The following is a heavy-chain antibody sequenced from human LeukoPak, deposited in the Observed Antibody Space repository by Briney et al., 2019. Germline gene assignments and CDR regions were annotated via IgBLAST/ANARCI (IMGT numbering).Heavy chain of an antibody. CDR2: IYSGGST. V-gene: IGHV3-53*01. CDR1: GFTVSSNY. Sequence: PGGSLRLSCAASGFTVSSNYMSWVRQARGKGLEWVSVIYSGGSTYYADSVKGRFTISRDNSKSTLYLQMNSLRAEDTAVYYCARDLSGSYSSGAFDIWGQGTMVTVSS. CDR3: ARDLSGSYSSGAFDI. D-gene: IGHD1-26*01. J-gene: IGHJ3*02.